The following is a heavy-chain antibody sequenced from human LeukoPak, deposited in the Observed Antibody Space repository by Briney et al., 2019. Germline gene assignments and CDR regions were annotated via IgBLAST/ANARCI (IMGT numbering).Heavy chain of an antibody. V-gene: IGHV1-24*01. CDR2: FVPEDGET. D-gene: IGHD3-22*01. CDR1: GYTLTELS. Sequence: ASVKVSCKVSGYTLTELSMHWVRPAPGKGLEWMGGFVPEDGETIYAQKFQGRVTMTEDTSTDTAYMELSSLRSEDTAVYYCATRKPYYYDSSGYTYDYWGQGTLVTVSS. CDR3: ATRKPYYYDSSGYTYDY. J-gene: IGHJ4*02.